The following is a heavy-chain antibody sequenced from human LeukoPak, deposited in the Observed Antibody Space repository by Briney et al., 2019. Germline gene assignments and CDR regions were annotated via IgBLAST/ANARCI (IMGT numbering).Heavy chain of an antibody. J-gene: IGHJ4*02. CDR3: ARSPLRSGNSAFDY. V-gene: IGHV1-69*13. Sequence: GASVKVSCKASGGTFSSYAISWVRQAPGQGLEWMGGIIPIFGTANYVQKFQGRVTITADESTSTAYMVLSSLRSEDTAVYYCARSPLRSGNSAFDYWGQGTLVTVSS. D-gene: IGHD4-23*01. CDR1: GGTFSSYA. CDR2: IIPIFGTA.